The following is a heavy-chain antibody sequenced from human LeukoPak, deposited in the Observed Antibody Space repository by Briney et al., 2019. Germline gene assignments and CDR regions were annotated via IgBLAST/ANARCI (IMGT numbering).Heavy chain of an antibody. D-gene: IGHD6-19*01. CDR1: GYIFTSHA. V-gene: IGHV1-3*01. CDR3: ARDLATIAVAGNYGLDV. CDR2: INAGNGNT. J-gene: IGHJ6*02. Sequence: ASVKVSCKASGYIFTSHAMHWVRQAPGQRLEWMGWINAGNGNTKYSQKFQGRVTITRDTSATTAYMELSSPRSEDTAVYYCARDLATIAVAGNYGLDVWGQGTTVTVSS.